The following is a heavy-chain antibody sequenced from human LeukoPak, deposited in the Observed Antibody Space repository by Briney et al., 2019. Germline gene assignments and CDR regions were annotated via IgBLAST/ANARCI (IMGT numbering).Heavy chain of an antibody. Sequence: GGSLRLSCTASGFIFADYSMSWVRQATGKGLEWVGFGYGATREYAAAVKGRFIISRDDSKRIAYLQMNSLKTEDTAVYYCISWISRDGLKAWGQGTMVTVSS. CDR3: ISWISRDGLKA. CDR1: GFIFADYS. V-gene: IGHV3-49*04. D-gene: IGHD2-2*03. CDR2: GYGATR. J-gene: IGHJ3*01.